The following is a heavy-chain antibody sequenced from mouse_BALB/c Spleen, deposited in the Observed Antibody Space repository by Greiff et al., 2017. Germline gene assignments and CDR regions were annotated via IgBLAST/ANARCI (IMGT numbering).Heavy chain of an antibody. Sequence: VQLKESGGDLVKPGGSLKLSCAASGFTFSSYGMSWVRQTPDKRLEWVATISSGGSYTYYPDSVKGRFTISRDNAKNTLYLQMSSLKSEDTAMYYCARHEGGFYGNFDYWGQGTTLTVSS. CDR3: ARHEGGFYGNFDY. CDR2: ISSGGSYT. D-gene: IGHD2-1*01. V-gene: IGHV5-6*01. J-gene: IGHJ2*01. CDR1: GFTFSSYG.